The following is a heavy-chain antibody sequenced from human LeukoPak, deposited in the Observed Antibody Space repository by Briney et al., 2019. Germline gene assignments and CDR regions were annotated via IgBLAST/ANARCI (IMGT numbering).Heavy chain of an antibody. CDR3: ARGRRARQSGYYYYYMDV. V-gene: IGHV1-8*01. CDR2: MNPNSGNT. D-gene: IGHD1-1*01. J-gene: IGHJ6*03. CDR1: GYTFTSYD. Sequence: ASVKVSCKASGYTFTSYDINWVRQATGQGLEWMGWMNPNSGNTGYAQKFQGRVTMTRNTSISTAYMELSSLRSEDTAVYYCARGRRARQSGYYYYYMDVWGKGTTVTVSS.